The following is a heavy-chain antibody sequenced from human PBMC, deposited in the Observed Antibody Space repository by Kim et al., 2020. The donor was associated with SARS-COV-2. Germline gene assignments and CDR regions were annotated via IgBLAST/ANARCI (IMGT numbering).Heavy chain of an antibody. V-gene: IGHV3-30*04. CDR2: ISYDGRTE. CDR1: GFSFSIYG. J-gene: IGHJ5*02. Sequence: GGSLRLSCAASGFSFSIYGMHWVRQAPGKGLEWVAAISYDGRTEYYVDSVKGRFTISRDNSRNTLDLQMNSLRAEDTALYYCAKGLSYCTNGVCHSSGGIDPWGQGTLVTVSS. D-gene: IGHD2-8*01. CDR3: AKGLSYCTNGVCHSSGGIDP.